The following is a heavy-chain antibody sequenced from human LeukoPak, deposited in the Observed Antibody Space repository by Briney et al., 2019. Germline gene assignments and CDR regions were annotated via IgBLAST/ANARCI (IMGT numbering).Heavy chain of an antibody. Sequence: SQTLSLTCTVSGGSITSGSYYWSWIRQPAGKGLEWIGRIYTSGSTNYNPSLKSRVTISVDTSKNQFSLKLSSVTAADTAVYYCARVRITMVRGVPAGDYYGMDVWGQAITVTVSS. CDR2: IYTSGST. D-gene: IGHD3-10*01. J-gene: IGHJ6*02. CDR1: GGSITSGSYY. V-gene: IGHV4-61*02. CDR3: ARVRITMVRGVPAGDYYGMDV.